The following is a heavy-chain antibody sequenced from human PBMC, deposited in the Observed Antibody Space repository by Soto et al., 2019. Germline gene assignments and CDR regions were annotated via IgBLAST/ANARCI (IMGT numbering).Heavy chain of an antibody. Sequence: EVQLVESGGGLVQPGRSLRLSCAASGFTFDDYAMHWVREAPGKGLEWVSGISGSGGSTYYADSVKGRFTVSRDNSKNTLYLQMNSLRAEDTAVYYCAKMEYNWNYFDYWGQGTLVTVSS. CDR3: AKMEYNWNYFDY. V-gene: IGHV3-23*04. CDR2: ISGSGGST. D-gene: IGHD1-20*01. CDR1: GFTFDDYA. J-gene: IGHJ4*02.